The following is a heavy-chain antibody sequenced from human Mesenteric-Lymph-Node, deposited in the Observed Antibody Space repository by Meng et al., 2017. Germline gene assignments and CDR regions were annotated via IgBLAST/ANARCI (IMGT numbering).Heavy chain of an antibody. V-gene: IGHV4-59*08. CDR3: ARQSGYFDY. CDR1: GGSISSYY. Sequence: QVQLHEAGPGLVKPSGTLSLPGTVSGGSISSYYWSWIRQPPGKGLEWIGHIYYSGSTNYNPSLKSRVTISVDTSKNQFSLRLSSVTATDTAVYYCARQSGYFDYWGQGTLVTVSS. CDR2: IYYSGST. J-gene: IGHJ4*02. D-gene: IGHD3-10*01.